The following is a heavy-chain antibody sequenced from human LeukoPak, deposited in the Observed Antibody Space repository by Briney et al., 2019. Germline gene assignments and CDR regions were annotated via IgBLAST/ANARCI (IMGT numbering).Heavy chain of an antibody. CDR2: FSYSGNT. CDR1: GDSISGYS. J-gene: IGHJ4*02. V-gene: IGHV4-59*01. Sequence: PSETLSLTCTVSGDSISGYSWSWIRQPPGKGLEWHGSFSYSGNTNYNPSLKSRVTISVDTSKNQFSLKLSSVTAADTAVYYCASRRWLQSKDYFDYWGQGTLVTVSS. D-gene: IGHD5-24*01. CDR3: ASRRWLQSKDYFDY.